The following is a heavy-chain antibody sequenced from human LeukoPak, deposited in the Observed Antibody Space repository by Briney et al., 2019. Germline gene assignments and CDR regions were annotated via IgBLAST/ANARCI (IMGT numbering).Heavy chain of an antibody. Sequence: GGSLRLSCAASGFTFSSYGMHWVRQAPGKGLEWVAVISYDGSNKYYADSVKGRFTISRDNSKNTLYLQMNSLRAEDTAVYYCARCMSSCYYEQWGQGTLVTVSS. CDR3: ARCMSSCYYEQ. J-gene: IGHJ4*02. D-gene: IGHD3-22*01. V-gene: IGHV3-30*03. CDR2: ISYDGSNK. CDR1: GFTFSSYG.